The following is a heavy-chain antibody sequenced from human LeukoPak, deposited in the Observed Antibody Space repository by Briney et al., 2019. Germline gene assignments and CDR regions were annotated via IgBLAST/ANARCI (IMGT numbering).Heavy chain of an antibody. CDR3: ATSTVKGPYAFDI. CDR1: GGSISSYY. CDR2: INHSGST. Sequence: TTSETLSLTCTVSGGSISSYYWSWIRQPPGKGLEWIGEINHSGSTNYNPSLKSRVTISVDTSKNQFSLKLSSVTAADTAVYYCATSTVKGPYAFDIWGQGTMVTVSS. V-gene: IGHV4-34*01. J-gene: IGHJ3*02. D-gene: IGHD4-17*01.